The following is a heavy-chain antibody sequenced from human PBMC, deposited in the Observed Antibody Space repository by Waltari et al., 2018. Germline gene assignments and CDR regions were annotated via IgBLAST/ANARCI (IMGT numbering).Heavy chain of an antibody. V-gene: IGHV3-74*01. CDR3: AREASNDGFDI. CDR1: GFSIRSHG. J-gene: IGHJ3*02. CDR2: INGDGSST. Sequence: EVQLVDSGGGLVQPGGSLRLSCAASGFSIRSHGMHWVRQAPGKGLVWVSRINGDGSSTRYADSVKGRFTISRDNAKNTLYLQMNSLRAEDTAVYYCAREASNDGFDIWGQGTMVTVSS.